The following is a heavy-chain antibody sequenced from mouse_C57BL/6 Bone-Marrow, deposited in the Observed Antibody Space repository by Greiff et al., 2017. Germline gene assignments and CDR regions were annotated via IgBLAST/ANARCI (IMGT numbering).Heavy chain of an antibody. CDR3: AKPLMVSHYYAMDY. CDR1: GFSLTSYG. Sequence: VNVVESGPGLVAPSQSLSITCTVSGFSLTSYGVSWVRQPPGKGLEWLGVIWGDGSTNYHSALISRLSISKDNSKGQVFLKLNSLQTDDTATYYCAKPLMVSHYYAMDYWGQGTSVTVSS. J-gene: IGHJ4*01. V-gene: IGHV2-3*01. CDR2: IWGDGST. D-gene: IGHD2-3*01.